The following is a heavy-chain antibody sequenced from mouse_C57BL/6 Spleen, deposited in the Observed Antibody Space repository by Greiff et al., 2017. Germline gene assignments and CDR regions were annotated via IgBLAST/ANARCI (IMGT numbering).Heavy chain of an antibody. J-gene: IGHJ2*01. V-gene: IGHV1-69*01. CDR1: GYTFTSYW. CDR3: ARAYGSSYYFDY. CDR2: LQPSDSYT. Sequence: QVQLQQPGAELVMPGASVKLSCKASGYTFTSYWMLWVKQRPGQGLEWIGELQPSDSYTNYNQKFKGKSTLTVDKSSSTAYMQLSSLTSDDSAVYYCARAYGSSYYFDYWGQGTTLTVSS. D-gene: IGHD1-1*01.